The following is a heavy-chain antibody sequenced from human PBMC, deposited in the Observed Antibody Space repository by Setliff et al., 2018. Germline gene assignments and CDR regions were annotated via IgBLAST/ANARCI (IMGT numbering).Heavy chain of an antibody. J-gene: IGHJ6*03. D-gene: IGHD6-6*01. Sequence: SVKVSCKASGATFSGHGISWVRQAPGQGLEWMGGTIPMFGTTEYAQKFQGRLTIITDESTNTAFMQLSSLRSDDTAVYYCVREGVDRRSSTDYRYYMDVWGKGTTVTVSS. V-gene: IGHV1-69*05. CDR2: TIPMFGTT. CDR3: VREGVDRRSSTDYRYYMDV. CDR1: GATFSGHG.